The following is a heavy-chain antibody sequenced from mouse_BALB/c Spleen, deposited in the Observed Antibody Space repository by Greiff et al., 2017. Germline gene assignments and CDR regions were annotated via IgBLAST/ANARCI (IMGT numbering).Heavy chain of an antibody. V-gene: IGHV5-9-3*01. Sequence: EVQGVESGGGLVKPGGSLKLSCAASGFTFSSYAMSWVRQTPEKRLEWVATISSGGSYTYYPDSVKGRFTISRDNAKNTLYLQMSSLRSEDTAMYYCARRLDSSGRYYAMDYWGQGTSVTVSS. CDR1: GFTFSSYA. CDR3: ARRLDSSGRYYAMDY. CDR2: ISSGGSYT. J-gene: IGHJ4*01. D-gene: IGHD3-2*01.